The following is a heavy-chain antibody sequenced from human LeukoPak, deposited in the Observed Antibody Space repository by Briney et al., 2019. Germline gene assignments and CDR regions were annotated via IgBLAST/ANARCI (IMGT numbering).Heavy chain of an antibody. Sequence: SETLSLTCAVSGVSISSYYWSWIRQPAGKGLEWIGRIYTSGSTSYNPSLKSRVTISVDTSKNQFSLKLSSVTAADTAVYYCARKTEKDYYDSSGYYYDYDAFDIWGQGTMVTVSS. CDR1: GVSISSYY. D-gene: IGHD3-22*01. CDR2: IYTSGST. CDR3: ARKTEKDYYDSSGYYYDYDAFDI. V-gene: IGHV4-4*07. J-gene: IGHJ3*02.